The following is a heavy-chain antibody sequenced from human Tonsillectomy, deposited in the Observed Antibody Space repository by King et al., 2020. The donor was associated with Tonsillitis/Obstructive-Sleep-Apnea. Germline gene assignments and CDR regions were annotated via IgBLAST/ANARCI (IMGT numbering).Heavy chain of an antibody. CDR1: GFTFGDYA. J-gene: IGHJ4*02. D-gene: IGHD2-21*02. CDR2: IRSKAYGGTT. CDR3: TRGPAKGGDPSKYYIFYY. Sequence: VQLVESGGGLVQSGRSLRLSCTASGFTFGDYAMSWVRQAPGEGLEWVGFIRSKAYGGTTEYAASVKGTFTISRDDTKSIAYLQMNSLKTEDTAVYYCTRGPAKGGDPSKYYIFYYWGQGALVTVSS. V-gene: IGHV3-49*04.